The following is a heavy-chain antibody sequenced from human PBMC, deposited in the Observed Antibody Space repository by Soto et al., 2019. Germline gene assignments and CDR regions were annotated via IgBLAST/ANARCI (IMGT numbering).Heavy chain of an antibody. D-gene: IGHD5-18*01. CDR2: IHGDGGKI. V-gene: IGHV3-7*01. CDR1: GFMFSAYW. Sequence: GGSLRLSCAASGFMFSAYWMSWVRQAPGKGLEWVANIHGDGGKIYYVDSVKGRFTISRDNAKRSLYLQMNGLRAEDTAVYYCARDFYGGYTYGPGDYWGQGALVTVSS. CDR3: ARDFYGGYTYGPGDY. J-gene: IGHJ4*02.